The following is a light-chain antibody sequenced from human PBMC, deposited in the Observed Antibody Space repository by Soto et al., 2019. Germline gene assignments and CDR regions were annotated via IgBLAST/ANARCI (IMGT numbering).Light chain of an antibody. Sequence: DIVMTQSPANLSVSLGERATLSCLASQSISDNLAWYQQRSGQAPRLLIYGASTRATGVPARFSGSGSGTEFTLTISSLQSDDFAIYYCQQYKSWPPLTFGGGTKVE. CDR2: GAS. V-gene: IGKV3-15*01. CDR1: QSISDN. J-gene: IGKJ4*01. CDR3: QQYKSWPPLT.